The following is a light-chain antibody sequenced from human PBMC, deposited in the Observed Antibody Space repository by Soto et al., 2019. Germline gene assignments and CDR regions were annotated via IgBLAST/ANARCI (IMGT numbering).Light chain of an antibody. V-gene: IGLV2-14*03. J-gene: IGLJ1*01. CDR2: DII. Sequence: QSVLTQPASVSGSPGQSITISCTGTSSDVGAYIFVSWYQQHPGKAPKLMIYDIINRPSGVSNRFSGSKSGNTASLTISGLQAEEEADYYCASFTTSRSYVFGTGTKVTVL. CDR3: ASFTTSRSYV. CDR1: SSDVGAYIF.